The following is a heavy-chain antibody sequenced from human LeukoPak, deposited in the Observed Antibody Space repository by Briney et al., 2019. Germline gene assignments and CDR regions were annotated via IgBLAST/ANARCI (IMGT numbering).Heavy chain of an antibody. CDR3: AKELGRPRHIVTFDY. J-gene: IGHJ4*02. V-gene: IGHV3-53*01. CDR1: GFTVSSKY. D-gene: IGHD1-26*01. CDR2: LYSNGNT. Sequence: GGSLRLSCAASGFTVSSKYMSWVRQAPGKGLEWVSTLYSNGNTYYADSVKGRFTISRDNSKNTLSLQMNSLRAEDTAVYYCAKELGRPRHIVTFDYWGQGTLVTVSS.